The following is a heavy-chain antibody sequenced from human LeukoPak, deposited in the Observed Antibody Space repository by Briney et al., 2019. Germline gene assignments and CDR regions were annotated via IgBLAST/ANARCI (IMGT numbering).Heavy chain of an antibody. CDR1: GFTFSSYG. CDR3: ARDFDYDFWSGYSVTPSMGYFDY. J-gene: IGHJ4*02. CDR2: ISYDGSNK. V-gene: IGHV3-30*03. D-gene: IGHD3-3*01. Sequence: GGSLRLSCAASGFTFSSYGMHWVRQAPGKGLEWVAVISYDGSNKYYADSVKGRFTISRDNAKNSLYLQMNSLRAEDTAVYYCARDFDYDFWSGYSVTPSMGYFDYWGQGTQVTVSS.